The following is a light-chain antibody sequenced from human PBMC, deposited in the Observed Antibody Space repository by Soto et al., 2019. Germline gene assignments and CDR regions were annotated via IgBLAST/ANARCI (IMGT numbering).Light chain of an antibody. Sequence: QSALTQPASVSGSPGQSITISCTGTSSDIGGYNYVPWYQQLPGKVPKLIMYDVSNRPSGVSDRFYGSKSGNAASLTISGLKAEDEADYYCSSYTSTSTLYVFGTGTKLTVL. CDR2: DVS. V-gene: IGLV2-14*03. CDR3: SSYTSTSTLYV. CDR1: SSDIGGYNY. J-gene: IGLJ1*01.